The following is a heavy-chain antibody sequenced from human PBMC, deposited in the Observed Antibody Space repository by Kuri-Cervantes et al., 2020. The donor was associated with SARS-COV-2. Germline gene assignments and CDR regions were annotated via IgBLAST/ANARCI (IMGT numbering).Heavy chain of an antibody. J-gene: IGHJ4*02. V-gene: IGHV3-30*02. D-gene: IGHD4/OR15-4a*01. Sequence: GESLKISCVASGFTFSNYVIHWVRQAPGKGLEWVAVIWYDGENEYYAGSVKGRFTISRDNSKNTLYLQMSSLRAEDTAVYSCAKVHSGDNAYFDYWGQGTLVTVSS. CDR1: GFTFSNYV. CDR3: AKVHSGDNAYFDY. CDR2: IWYDGENE.